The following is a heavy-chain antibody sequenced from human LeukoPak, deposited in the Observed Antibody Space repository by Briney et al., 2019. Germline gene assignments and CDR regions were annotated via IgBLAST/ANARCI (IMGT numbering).Heavy chain of an antibody. J-gene: IGHJ5*02. CDR1: GFSFSDYT. CDR2: ISSSSSTI. Sequence: GGSLRLSCAASGFSFSDYTMDWVRQAPGKGLEGVSYISSSSSTIYYADSVKGRFTISRDNAKNSLYLQMNSLRAEDTAVYYCVRETYGSGSFPWGQGTLVTVSS. V-gene: IGHV3-48*04. D-gene: IGHD3-10*01. CDR3: VRETYGSGSFP.